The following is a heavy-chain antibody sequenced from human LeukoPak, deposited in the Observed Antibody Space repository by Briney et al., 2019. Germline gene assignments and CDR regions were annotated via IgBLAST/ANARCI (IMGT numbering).Heavy chain of an antibody. D-gene: IGHD5-12*01. CDR2: ISGSGGST. Sequence: PGGSLRLSCAASGFTFSSYSMSWVRQAPGKGLEWVSAISGSGGSTYYADSVKGRFTISRDNSKNTLYLQMNSLRAEDTAVYYCAKRVAYYYYYMDVWGKGTTVTVSS. V-gene: IGHV3-23*01. J-gene: IGHJ6*03. CDR3: AKRVAYYYYYMDV. CDR1: GFTFSSYS.